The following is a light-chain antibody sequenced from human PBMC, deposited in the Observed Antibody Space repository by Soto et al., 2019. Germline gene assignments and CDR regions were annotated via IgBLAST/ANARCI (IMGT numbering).Light chain of an antibody. Sequence: EIVLTQSPATLSLSPGERATLSCRASQSVSSHLAWYQQKLGQAPRLLIYDASKRATGIPARFSGSGSGTDFTLTISNLEPEDFAVYYCQQRGNWPRTFGQGTKVEIK. CDR1: QSVSSH. V-gene: IGKV3-11*01. CDR2: DAS. CDR3: QQRGNWPRT. J-gene: IGKJ1*01.